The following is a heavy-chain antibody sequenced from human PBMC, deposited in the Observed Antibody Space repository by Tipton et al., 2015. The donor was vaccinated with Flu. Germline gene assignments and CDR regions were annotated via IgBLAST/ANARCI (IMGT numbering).Heavy chain of an antibody. V-gene: IGHV3-74*01. CDR3: ARGASGYTYG. Sequence: SLRLSCAAPGFNFTNYWMHWVRQAPGKGLVWVSRINSEGSSTSYADSVKGRFTISRDNAKNTLFLQMNSLRVEDTAVYYCARGASGYTYGWGQGILVTVSS. CDR2: INSEGSST. J-gene: IGHJ4*02. CDR1: GFNFTNYW. D-gene: IGHD5-18*01.